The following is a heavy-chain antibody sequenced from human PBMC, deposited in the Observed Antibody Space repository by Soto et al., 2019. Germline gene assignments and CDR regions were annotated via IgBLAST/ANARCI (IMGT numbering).Heavy chain of an antibody. CDR3: AREQLVSSLPAYYGMDV. V-gene: IGHV3-23*01. J-gene: IGHJ6*02. D-gene: IGHD6-6*01. Sequence: GGSLRLSCAGSGFTFNNYAMSWVRQAPGKGLEWVSDISGSGGSTYYADSVKGRFTISRDNSKNTLYLQMNALRAEDTAVYYCAREQLVSSLPAYYGMDVWGQGTTVTVSS. CDR2: ISGSGGST. CDR1: GFTFNNYA.